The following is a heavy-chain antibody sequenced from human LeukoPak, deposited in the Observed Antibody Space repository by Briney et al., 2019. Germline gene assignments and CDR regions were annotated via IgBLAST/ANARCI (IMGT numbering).Heavy chain of an antibody. J-gene: IGHJ4*02. D-gene: IGHD4-23*01. Sequence: GGSLRPSCAASGFTFSSYGMHWVRQAPGKGLEWVAVISYDGGNKYYADSVKGRFTISRDNSKNTLYLQMNSLRAEDTAVYYCATLGGGNSYFDYWGQGTLVTVSS. CDR3: ATLGGGNSYFDY. V-gene: IGHV3-30*03. CDR2: ISYDGGNK. CDR1: GFTFSSYG.